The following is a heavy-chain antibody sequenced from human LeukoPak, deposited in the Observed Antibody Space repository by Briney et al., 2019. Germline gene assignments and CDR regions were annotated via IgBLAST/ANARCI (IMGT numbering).Heavy chain of an antibody. J-gene: IGHJ4*02. CDR3: AKGPQLYSGYHPDY. CDR1: GFTFSSDA. D-gene: IGHD5-12*01. CDR2: ITGSDDTT. Sequence: GGSLRLSCAASGFTFSSDAMTWVRQAPGEGLEWVSTITGSDDTTYYADSVKGRYTISRDYSKNTVHLQLNNLRAEDTAMYYCAKGPQLYSGYHPDYWGQGTLVTVSS. V-gene: IGHV3-23*01.